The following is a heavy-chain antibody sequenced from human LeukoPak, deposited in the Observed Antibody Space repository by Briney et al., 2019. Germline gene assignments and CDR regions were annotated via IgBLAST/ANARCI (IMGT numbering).Heavy chain of an antibody. CDR1: GFTFSASA. CDR3: TRHYDDSSGLFDY. CDR2: IRSKAHSYAT. D-gene: IGHD3-22*01. V-gene: IGHV3-73*01. Sequence: PGGSLRLSCAASGFTFSASAMHSVRHASGKGLEWLGRIRSKAHSYATAYAALVKGRFTISRDDAKNTAYLQMNSLKAEGTAVYYCTRHYDDSSGLFDYWGQGTLVTVSS. J-gene: IGHJ4*02.